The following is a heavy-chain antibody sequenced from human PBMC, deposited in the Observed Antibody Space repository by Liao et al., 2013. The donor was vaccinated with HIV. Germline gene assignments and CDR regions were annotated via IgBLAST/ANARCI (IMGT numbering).Heavy chain of an antibody. Sequence: QVQLQESGPGLVKPSETLSLTCTVSGDSISSYYWSWIRQPAGKGLEWIGHIYTSGSTNYNPSLKSRVTMSVDTSKNQFSLKLSSVTAADTAVYYCARVDQYYDYWRGYENWFDPWGQGTLVTVSS. D-gene: IGHD3-3*01. J-gene: IGHJ5*02. CDR2: IYTSGST. V-gene: IGHV4-4*07. CDR1: GDSISSYY. CDR3: ARVDQYYDYWRGYENWFDP.